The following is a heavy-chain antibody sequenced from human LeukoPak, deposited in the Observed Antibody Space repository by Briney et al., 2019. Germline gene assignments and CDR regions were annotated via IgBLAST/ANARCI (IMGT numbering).Heavy chain of an antibody. D-gene: IGHD4-11*01. CDR3: GRSYSSSQDH. Sequence: SQTLSLTCNVSGDSINSGDYYWSWIRQPPGKCLEWIGYISYNGNSYYSPSLKSRVSISTDTSRNQFFLRMTSVTAVDTAVYFCGRSYSSSQDHWGRGILVAVSS. J-gene: IGHJ4*02. CDR2: ISYNGNS. V-gene: IGHV4-30-4*08. CDR1: GDSINSGDYY.